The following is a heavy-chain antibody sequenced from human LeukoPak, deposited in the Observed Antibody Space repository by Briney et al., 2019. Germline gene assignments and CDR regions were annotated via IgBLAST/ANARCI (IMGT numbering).Heavy chain of an antibody. J-gene: IGHJ6*02. V-gene: IGHV4-61*08. D-gene: IGHD3-10*01. CDR3: ARHVGGRPELLWFGELLLGMDV. CDR2: IYYSGST. Sequence: PSETLSLTCTVSGGSISSGGYSWSWIRQPPGKGLEWIGYIYYSGSTNYNPSLKSRVTISVDTSKNQFSLKLSSVTAADTAVYYCARHVGGRPELLWFGELLLGMDVWGQGTTVTVSS. CDR1: GGSISSGGYS.